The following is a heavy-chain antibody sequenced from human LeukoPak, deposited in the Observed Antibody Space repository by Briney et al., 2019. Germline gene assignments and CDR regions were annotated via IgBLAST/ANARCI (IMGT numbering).Heavy chain of an antibody. J-gene: IGHJ3*02. V-gene: IGHV4-59*08. D-gene: IGHD3-10*01. CDR3: ARYYGSGSYYRLHAFDI. CDR1: GGSISSYY. Sequence: SETLSLTCTVSGGSISSYYWSWTRQPPGKGLEWIGYIYYSGSTNYNPSLKSRVTISVDTSKNQFSLKLSSVTAADTAVYYCARYYGSGSYYRLHAFDIWGLGTMVTVSS. CDR2: IYYSGST.